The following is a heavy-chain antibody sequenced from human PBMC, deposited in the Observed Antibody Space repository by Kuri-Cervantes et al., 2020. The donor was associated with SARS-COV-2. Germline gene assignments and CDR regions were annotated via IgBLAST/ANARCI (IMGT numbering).Heavy chain of an antibody. Sequence: KISCKASGGTFSSYAISWVRQAPGQGLEWMGRIIPILGIANYAQKFQGRVTITADKSTSTAYMELSSLRSEDTAVYYCATSPLWGWFDPWGQGTLVTVSS. V-gene: IGHV1-69*04. J-gene: IGHJ5*02. CDR2: IIPILGIA. D-gene: IGHD7-27*01. CDR1: GGTFSSYA. CDR3: ATSPLWGWFDP.